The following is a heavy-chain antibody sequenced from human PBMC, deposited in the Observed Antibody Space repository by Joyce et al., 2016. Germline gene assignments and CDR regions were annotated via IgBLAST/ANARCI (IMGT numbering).Heavy chain of an antibody. D-gene: IGHD2-15*01. J-gene: IGHJ6*02. CDR1: GFTFSTYG. Sequence: QVQLVESGGGVVQPGRSLRLSCAASGFTFSTYGMHWVRQAPGKGLEWVSVISYDRSNKYYADSVKGRFTISRDNSKNTRYLQMNSLRAEDTAVYYCAKELGYCRGGSCPCDYYYGMDVWGQGTTVTVSS. CDR3: AKELGYCRGGSCPCDYYYGMDV. V-gene: IGHV3-30*18. CDR2: ISYDRSNK.